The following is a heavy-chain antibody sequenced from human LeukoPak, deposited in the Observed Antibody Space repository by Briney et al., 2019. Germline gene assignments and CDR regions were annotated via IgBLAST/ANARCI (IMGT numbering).Heavy chain of an antibody. CDR2: IKTASEGGAI. CDR1: GFSFNKAW. J-gene: IGHJ4*02. Sequence: GGSLRLSCEASGFSFNKAWMSWGRQAPGKGLEWVGRIKTASEGGAIDYADSVKGRFTISRDNSKNTLYLQMNSLRAEDTAVYYCAKDVRKDIAAAGRWGQGTLVTVSS. D-gene: IGHD6-13*01. V-gene: IGHV3-15*01. CDR3: AKDVRKDIAAAGR.